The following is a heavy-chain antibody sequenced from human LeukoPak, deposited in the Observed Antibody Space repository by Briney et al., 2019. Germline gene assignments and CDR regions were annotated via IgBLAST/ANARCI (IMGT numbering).Heavy chain of an antibody. V-gene: IGHV3-30-3*01. CDR1: RFTFRNYA. CDR3: AKVRYDFWSGYLYYYYYYMDV. Sequence: GRSLRLSCVGSRFTFRNYAMHWVRQSPGRGLEWLAVISYDGDTKYYADSVKGRFTISRDNSKNTLYLQMNSLRAEDTAVYYCAKVRYDFWSGYLYYYYYYMDVWGKGTTVTVSS. CDR2: ISYDGDTK. D-gene: IGHD3-3*01. J-gene: IGHJ6*03.